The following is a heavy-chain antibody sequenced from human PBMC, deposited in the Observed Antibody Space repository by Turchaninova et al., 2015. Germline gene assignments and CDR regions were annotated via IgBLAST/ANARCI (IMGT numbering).Heavy chain of an antibody. CDR3: ARDPSNTSGYYAYMDV. J-gene: IGHJ6*03. Sequence: QIQLVQSGAEVKKPGASVKVSCEASGYSFTTHGISWVRQAPGQGLDWMGWISCYNGDTHYAQGLQGRVTLTTDRSTRTAYMELRSIISDDTAVYYCARDPSNTSGYYAYMDVWGKGTTVTVSS. D-gene: IGHD3-22*01. CDR1: GYSFTTHG. CDR2: ISCYNGDT. V-gene: IGHV1-18*01.